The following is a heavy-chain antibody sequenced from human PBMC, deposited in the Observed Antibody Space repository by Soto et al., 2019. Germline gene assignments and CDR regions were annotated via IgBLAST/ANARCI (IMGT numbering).Heavy chain of an antibody. Sequence: QVQLVESGGGVVQPGRSLRLSCAASGFTFSSYGMHWVRQAPGKGLEWVAVISYDGSNKYYADSVKGRFTISRDNSKQTLYLQRHSVRAEDTAVYYCAKDCIVATTHYGMDVWGQGTTVTVSS. CDR2: ISYDGSNK. CDR1: GFTFSSYG. D-gene: IGHD5-12*01. CDR3: AKDCIVATTHYGMDV. J-gene: IGHJ6*02. V-gene: IGHV3-30*18.